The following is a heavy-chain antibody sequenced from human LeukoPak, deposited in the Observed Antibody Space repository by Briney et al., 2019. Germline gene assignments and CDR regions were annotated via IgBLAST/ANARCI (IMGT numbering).Heavy chain of an antibody. CDR3: ARHGGRPTPRYYYGSGSLKYFDY. Sequence: SETLSLTCSVSGDSISYFYWSWIRQPPGKGLEWIGEINHSGSTNYNPSLKSRVTISVDTSKNQFSLKLSSVTAADTAVYYCARHGGRPTPRYYYGSGSLKYFDYWGQGTLVTVSS. CDR1: GDSISYFY. J-gene: IGHJ4*02. V-gene: IGHV4-34*01. D-gene: IGHD3-10*01. CDR2: INHSGST.